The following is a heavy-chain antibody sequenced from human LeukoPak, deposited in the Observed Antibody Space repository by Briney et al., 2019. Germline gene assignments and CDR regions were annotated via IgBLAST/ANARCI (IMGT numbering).Heavy chain of an antibody. CDR2: IYSGGST. J-gene: IGHJ4*02. Sequence: GGSLRLSCAGSGFIVSNNYMSWVRQAPGKGLEWVTVIYSGGSTYYADSVKGRFTISRDHSKSTLYLQMNSLRAEDTAVYYCARGGYYGSGVFDSWGQGSLVTVSS. D-gene: IGHD3-10*01. CDR1: GFIVSNNY. V-gene: IGHV3-53*01. CDR3: ARGGYYGSGVFDS.